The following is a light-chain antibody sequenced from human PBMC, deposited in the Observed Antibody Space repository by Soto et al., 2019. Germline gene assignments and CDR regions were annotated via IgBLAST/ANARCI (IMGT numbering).Light chain of an antibody. Sequence: DIQMTQSPSSVSAYVGDRVTITCRATQGISSWLARYQQKPGKAPKLLIYAASSLQTGVPSRFSGSGSGTDFSLAISSLQPEDFATYYCQQASSLPWTFGQGTKVEIK. V-gene: IGKV1-12*02. CDR1: QGISSW. CDR2: AAS. CDR3: QQASSLPWT. J-gene: IGKJ1*01.